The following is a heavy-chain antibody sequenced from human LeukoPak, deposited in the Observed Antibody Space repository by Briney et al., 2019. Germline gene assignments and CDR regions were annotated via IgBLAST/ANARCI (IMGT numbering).Heavy chain of an antibody. CDR2: INHSGST. D-gene: IGHD2-21*01. CDR3: AKIVGSGVWYVFDM. J-gene: IGHJ3*02. V-gene: IGHV4-34*01. Sequence: SETLSLTCAVYGGSFSGYYWSWIRQPPGKGLEGIGGINHSGSTNYNPSLKNRVTISVETSKNQFPLKLGSGAGADTAGFYCAKIVGSGVWYVFDMWGEEPMDSVSS. CDR1: GGSFSGYY.